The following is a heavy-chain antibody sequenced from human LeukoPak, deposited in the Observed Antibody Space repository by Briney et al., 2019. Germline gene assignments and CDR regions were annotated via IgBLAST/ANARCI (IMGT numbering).Heavy chain of an antibody. V-gene: IGHV1-46*01. CDR3: ARDPGIAVAGPPYWYFDL. Sequence: ASVKVSCKASGYTFTSYYMHWVRQAPGQGLEWMEIINPSGGSTSYAQKFQGRVTMTRDTSTSTVYMELSSLRSEDTAVYYCARDPGIAVAGPPYWYFDLWGRGTLVTVSS. J-gene: IGHJ2*01. D-gene: IGHD6-19*01. CDR2: INPSGGST. CDR1: GYTFTSYY.